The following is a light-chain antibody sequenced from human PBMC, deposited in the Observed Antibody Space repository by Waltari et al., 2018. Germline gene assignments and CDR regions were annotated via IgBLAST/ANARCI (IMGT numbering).Light chain of an antibody. CDR3: QSYDSSDLWV. J-gene: IGLJ3*02. V-gene: IGLV6-57*01. Sequence: NFMLTQPHSVSESPGKTVTISCTRSSGSIASNYVQWYQQRPGSSPTPVIFEDDQRPSGVPVLFSGSIDSSSNSASLTISGLKTEDEADYYCQSYDSSDLWVFGGGTRLTVL. CDR1: SGSIASNY. CDR2: EDD.